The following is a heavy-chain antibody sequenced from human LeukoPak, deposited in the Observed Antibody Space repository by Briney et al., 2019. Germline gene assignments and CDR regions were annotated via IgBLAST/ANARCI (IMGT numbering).Heavy chain of an antibody. Sequence: GGSLRLSCAGSGSTLSSNWMHWVRQAPGKGLVWVSRINSDGSSTNYADSVKGRFTISRDNAKNTLYLQMNSLRAGDTAVYYCARAYNWNYSYYFDYWGQGTLVTVSS. D-gene: IGHD1-7*01. CDR1: GSTLSSNW. CDR3: ARAYNWNYSYYFDY. J-gene: IGHJ4*02. CDR2: INSDGSST. V-gene: IGHV3-74*01.